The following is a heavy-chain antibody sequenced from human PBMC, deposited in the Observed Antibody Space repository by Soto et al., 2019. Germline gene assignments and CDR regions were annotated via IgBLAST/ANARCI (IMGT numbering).Heavy chain of an antibody. CDR3: ARGQVVAAQH. CDR1: GGSISSGGYS. CDR2: IYHSGST. V-gene: IGHV4-30-2*01. J-gene: IGHJ4*02. D-gene: IGHD2-15*01. Sequence: QLQLQESGSGLVKPSQTLSLTCAVSGGSISSGGYSWSWIRQPPGKGLEWIGYIYHSGSTYYNQSLRSRVTISVDRSKNQCSVKLSSVTAADTAVYYCARGQVVAAQHWRQGTLVTVSS.